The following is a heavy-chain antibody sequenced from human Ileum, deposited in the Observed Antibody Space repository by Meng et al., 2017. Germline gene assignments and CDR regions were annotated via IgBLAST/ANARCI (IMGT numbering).Heavy chain of an antibody. D-gene: IGHD3-10*01. V-gene: IGHV1-3*01. CDR3: ARDMPYSSGSFDF. CDR2: ITAGNGNT. Sequence: QTVPSEAYLKKPGASVKVSCRASGFSFVSYAIYWVRQAPGQSLEWMGWITAGNGNTKYSQKFQGRVTITRDTSASTAYMELSSLRFEDTAVYYCARDMPYSSGSFDFWGQGTLVTVSS. CDR1: GFSFVSYA. J-gene: IGHJ4*02.